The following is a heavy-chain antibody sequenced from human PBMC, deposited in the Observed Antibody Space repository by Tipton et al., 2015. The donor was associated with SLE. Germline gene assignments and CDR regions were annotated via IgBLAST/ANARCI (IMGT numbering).Heavy chain of an antibody. J-gene: IGHJ4*02. CDR2: ISWNSGSI. V-gene: IGHV3-9*01. CDR1: GFTFDDYA. Sequence: SLRLSCAASGFTFDDYAMHWVRQAPGKGLEWVSGISWNSGSIGYADSVKGRFTISRDNAKNSLYLQMNSLRAEDTAVYYCARVRWDGGYFDYWGQGTLVTVSS. CDR3: ARVRWDGGYFDY. D-gene: IGHD3-16*01.